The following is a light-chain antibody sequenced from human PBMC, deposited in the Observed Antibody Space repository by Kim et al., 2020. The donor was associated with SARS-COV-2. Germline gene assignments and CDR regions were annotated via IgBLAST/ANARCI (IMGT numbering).Light chain of an antibody. Sequence: QSVLTQPPSVSGAPGQRVTISCTGSISNIGAGYDVHWYQHLPGTAPKLLIYGHRIRPSGVPDRFSGSKSDTSASLAITGLQAEDEADYYCQSFDSSLRGWVFGGGTKVTVL. CDR1: ISNIGAGYD. CDR3: QSFDSSLRGWV. V-gene: IGLV1-40*01. CDR2: GHR. J-gene: IGLJ3*02.